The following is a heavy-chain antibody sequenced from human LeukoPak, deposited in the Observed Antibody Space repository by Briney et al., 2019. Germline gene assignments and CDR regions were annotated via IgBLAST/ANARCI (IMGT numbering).Heavy chain of an antibody. D-gene: IGHD5-12*01. CDR3: ARCHVLSGYSGYDLDS. CDR1: GFTFSSYS. Sequence: GGSLRLSCAASGFTFSSYSMNWVRQAPGKGLEWVSYISSSSSTIYYADSVKGRFTISRDNAKNSLYLQMNSLRDEDTAVYYCARCHVLSGYSGYDLDSWGQGTLVTVSS. V-gene: IGHV3-48*02. CDR2: ISSSSSTI. J-gene: IGHJ4*02.